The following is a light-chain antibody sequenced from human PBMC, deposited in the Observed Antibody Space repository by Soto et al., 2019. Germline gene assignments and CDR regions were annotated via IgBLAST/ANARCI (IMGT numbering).Light chain of an antibody. CDR3: QQYAASPYT. CDR1: QSVSNY. CDR2: ETS. V-gene: IGKV3-20*01. J-gene: IGKJ2*01. Sequence: IVLTQSPGTLSLSPGESATPSCRASQSVSNYLAWYQQRPGQAPRFLIFETSNRATGIPDRFSGSGSGTDFTLIINRLEPEDFAVYYCQQYAASPYTFGQGTKLEI.